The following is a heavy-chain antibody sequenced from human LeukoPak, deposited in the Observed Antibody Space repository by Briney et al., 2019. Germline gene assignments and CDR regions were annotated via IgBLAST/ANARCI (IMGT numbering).Heavy chain of an antibody. J-gene: IGHJ4*02. Sequence: SETLSLTCAVYGGSFSGYYWSWIRQPPGKGLEWIGEINHSGSTNYNPSLKSRVTISVDTSKNQFSLKLSSVTAADTAVYYCAREGDSSGWYFDYWGQGTLVTVSS. V-gene: IGHV4-34*01. CDR3: AREGDSSGWYFDY. D-gene: IGHD6-19*01. CDR2: INHSGST. CDR1: GGSFSGYY.